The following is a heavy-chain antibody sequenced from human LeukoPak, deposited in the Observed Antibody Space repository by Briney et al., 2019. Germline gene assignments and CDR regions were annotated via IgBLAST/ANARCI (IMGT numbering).Heavy chain of an antibody. Sequence: SETLSLTCAVYGGSFSGYYWSWIRQPPGKGLEWIGEINHSGSTNYNPSLKSRVTISVDTSKNQFSLKLSSVTAADTAVYYCARRRLGFGELLTLLLRAYGMDVWGKGTTVTVSS. V-gene: IGHV4-34*01. CDR3: ARRRLGFGELLTLLLRAYGMDV. J-gene: IGHJ6*04. D-gene: IGHD3-10*01. CDR2: INHSGST. CDR1: GGSFSGYY.